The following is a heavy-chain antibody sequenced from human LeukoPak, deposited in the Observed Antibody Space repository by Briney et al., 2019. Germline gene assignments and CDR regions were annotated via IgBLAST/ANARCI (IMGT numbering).Heavy chain of an antibody. CDR1: GFSLSTSGVG. CDR2: IYWDDDK. V-gene: IGHV2-5*02. D-gene: IGHD5-18*01. Sequence: QSGPTLVKPTQTLTLTCTFSGFSLSTSGVGVGWIRQPPGKALEWLALIYWDDDKRYSPSLKSRLTITKDTSKNQVVLTMTNMDPVDTATYYCAHRGYSYGPDAFDTWGQGTMVTVSS. CDR3: AHRGYSYGPDAFDT. J-gene: IGHJ3*02.